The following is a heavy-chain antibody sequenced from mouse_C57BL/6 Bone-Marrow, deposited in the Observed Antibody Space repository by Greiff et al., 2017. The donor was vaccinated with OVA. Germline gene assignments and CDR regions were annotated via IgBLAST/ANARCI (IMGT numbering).Heavy chain of an antibody. V-gene: IGHV5-16*01. CDR1: GFTFSDYY. D-gene: IGHD1-1*01. J-gene: IGHJ1*03. CDR2: INYDGSST. Sequence: EVQRVESEGGLVQPGSSMKLSCTASGFTFSDYYMAWVRQVPEKGLEWVANINYDGSSTYYLDSLKSRFIISRDNAKNILYLQMSSLKSEDTATYYCARDYYGSYFDVWGTGTTVTVSS. CDR3: ARDYYGSYFDV.